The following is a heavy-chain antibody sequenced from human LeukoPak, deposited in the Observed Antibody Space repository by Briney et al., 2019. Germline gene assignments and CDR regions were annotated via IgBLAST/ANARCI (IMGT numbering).Heavy chain of an antibody. CDR1: GYTFTGYY. Sequence: GASVKVSCKASGYTFTGYYMHWVRQAPGQGLEWMGWINPNSGGTNYAQKFQGRVTMTRDTSISTAYMELSRLRSDDTAVYYCARDRQWLVSRYFQHWGQGTLVTVSS. D-gene: IGHD6-19*01. J-gene: IGHJ1*01. CDR3: ARDRQWLVSRYFQH. V-gene: IGHV1-2*02. CDR2: INPNSGGT.